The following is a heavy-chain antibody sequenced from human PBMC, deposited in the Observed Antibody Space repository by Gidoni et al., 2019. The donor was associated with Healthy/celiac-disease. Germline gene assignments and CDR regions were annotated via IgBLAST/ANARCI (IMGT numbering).Heavy chain of an antibody. D-gene: IGHD5-12*01. CDR1: GFTFSSYA. CDR2: ISYDGSNK. CDR3: ARDPYSGSSGNSFDP. Sequence: QVQLVESGGGVVQPGRSLRLSCAASGFTFSSYAMHWVRQAPGKGLEWVAVISYDGSNKYYADSVKGRFTISRDYSKNTLYLQMNSLRAEDTAVYYCARDPYSGSSGNSFDPWGQGTLVTVSS. J-gene: IGHJ5*02. V-gene: IGHV3-30-3*01.